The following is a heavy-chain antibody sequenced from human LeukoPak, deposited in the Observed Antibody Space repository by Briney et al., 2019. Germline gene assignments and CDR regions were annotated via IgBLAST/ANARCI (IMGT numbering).Heavy chain of an antibody. J-gene: IGHJ6*02. D-gene: IGHD3-3*01. CDR2: IIPIFGTA. CDR3: ARARITIFGVVPSYYYYGMDV. V-gene: IGHV1-69*13. CDR1: GYTFTSYA. Sequence: GASVKVSCKASGYTFTSYAISWVRQAPGQGLEWMGGIIPIFGTANYAQKFQGRVTITADESTSTAYMELSSLRSEDTAVYYCARARITIFGVVPSYYYYGMDVWGQGTTVTVSS.